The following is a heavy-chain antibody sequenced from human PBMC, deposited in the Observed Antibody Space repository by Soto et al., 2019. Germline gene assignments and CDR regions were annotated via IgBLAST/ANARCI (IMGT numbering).Heavy chain of an antibody. V-gene: IGHV1-69*02. D-gene: IGHD2-15*01. CDR3: ARGVHVVVVAAMHDAFDI. J-gene: IGHJ3*02. CDR2: IIPILGIA. CDR1: GGTFSSYT. Sequence: GASVKVSCKASGGTFSSYTISWVRQAPGQGLEWMGRIIPILGIANYAQKFQGRVTITADKSTSTAYMELSSLRSEDTAVYYCARGVHVVVVAAMHDAFDIWGQGTMVTVSS.